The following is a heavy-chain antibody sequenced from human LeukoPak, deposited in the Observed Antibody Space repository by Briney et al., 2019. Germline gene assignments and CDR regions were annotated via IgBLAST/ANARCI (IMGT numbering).Heavy chain of an antibody. CDR3: ARDLDGRPTPGY. Sequence: ASVNVSCTASGYTFTSYYMHWVRQAPGQGLEWMGIINPSGGSTSYAQKFQGRVTMTRDTSTSTVYMELSSLRSEDTAVYYCARDLDGRPTPGYWGQGTLVTVSS. V-gene: IGHV1-46*01. CDR2: INPSGGST. CDR1: GYTFTSYY. J-gene: IGHJ4*02. D-gene: IGHD1-26*01.